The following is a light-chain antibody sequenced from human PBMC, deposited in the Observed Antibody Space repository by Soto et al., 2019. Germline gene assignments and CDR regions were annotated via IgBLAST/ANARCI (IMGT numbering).Light chain of an antibody. J-gene: IGKJ4*01. CDR2: AAS. CDR3: QQSYDTPLT. V-gene: IGKV1-39*01. Sequence: DMEMTQSPSSLSASVGDRVTITCRASQSISNYLNWYQHKPGKVPKLLIYAASSLQSGVPTRFSGSGSRTDFTLTINSLQPYDFATYYCQQSYDTPLTFCGGTKMEIK. CDR1: QSISNY.